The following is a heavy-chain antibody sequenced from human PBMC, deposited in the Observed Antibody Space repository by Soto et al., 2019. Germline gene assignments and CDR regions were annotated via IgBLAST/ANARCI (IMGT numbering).Heavy chain of an antibody. CDR1: GFTFSRYW. J-gene: IGHJ4*01. V-gene: IGHV3-7*01. D-gene: IGHD2-15*01. CDR3: ARDPVCSGGSCYDY. Sequence: GGSLRLSCAASGFTFSRYWMTWVRQAPGKGLEWVANIKQDGSEIYYVDSVKGRFTISRDNAENSLYLQMNSLRAEDTAVYYCARDPVCSGGSCYDYWGHGTLVTVSS. CDR2: IKQDGSEI.